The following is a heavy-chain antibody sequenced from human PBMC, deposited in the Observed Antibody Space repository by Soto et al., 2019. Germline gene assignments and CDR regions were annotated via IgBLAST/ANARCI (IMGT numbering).Heavy chain of an antibody. CDR3: AKGDFGDVLYNWFDP. J-gene: IGHJ5*02. Sequence: EVQLLESGGGLVQPGASLRISCAASGFTFSSYAMSWVRQAPGKGLEWVSAISGSGGSTYYADSVKGRFTISRYNSKNTLYLQMNSRRAEYSAVYYCAKGDFGDVLYNWFDPWGPGTLVTVSS. D-gene: IGHD3-16*01. V-gene: IGHV3-23*01. CDR1: GFTFSSYA. CDR2: ISGSGGST.